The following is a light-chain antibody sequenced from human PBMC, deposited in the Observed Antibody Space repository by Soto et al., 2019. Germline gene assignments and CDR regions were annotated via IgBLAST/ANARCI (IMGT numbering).Light chain of an antibody. V-gene: IGKV3-11*02. CDR2: NAS. Sequence: EIVLTQSPATLSLSPGERAILSCRSSQSVSTFLAWFQQKPGQPPRLLIYNASNRTTVIPARFSGSGSARAGKAAIAAPDNEDFAVYYGQQRGDCAPVACGQGTRLAIK. J-gene: IGKJ5*01. CDR1: QSVSTF. CDR3: QQRGDCAPVA.